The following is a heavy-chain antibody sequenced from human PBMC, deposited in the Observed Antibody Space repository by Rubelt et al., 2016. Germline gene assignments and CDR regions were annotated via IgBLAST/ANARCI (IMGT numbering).Heavy chain of an antibody. CDR3: ARRGSGSFSFDP. J-gene: IGHJ5*02. CDR2: INHSGST. Sequence: QVQLQQWGAGLLKPSETLSLTCAVYGGSFSGYYWSWIRQPPGKGLEWIGEINHSGSTNYNPSLKSRVTISVDTSRSQFSLKLSSVTAADTAVYYCARRGSGSFSFDPWGQGTLVTVSS. D-gene: IGHD3-3*01. CDR1: GGSFSGYY. V-gene: IGHV4-34*01.